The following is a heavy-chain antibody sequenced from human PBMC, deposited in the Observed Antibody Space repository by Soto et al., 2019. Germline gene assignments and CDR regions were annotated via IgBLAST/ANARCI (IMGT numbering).Heavy chain of an antibody. D-gene: IGHD6-19*01. V-gene: IGHV4-4*02. Sequence: QVQLQESGPGLVKPSGTLSLTCAVSGGSISSGNWWSWVRQPPGKGLEWIGEIYHSGTTNYNPSLKSRVTISVDKSKNQFPLKLTSVTAADTAVYYCAREAIAVAATYYFDYCGQGPLVTVSS. J-gene: IGHJ4*02. CDR2: IYHSGTT. CDR1: GGSISSGNW. CDR3: AREAIAVAATYYFDY.